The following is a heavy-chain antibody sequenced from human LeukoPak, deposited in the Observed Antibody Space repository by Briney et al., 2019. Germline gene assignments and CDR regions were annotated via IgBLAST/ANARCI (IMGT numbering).Heavy chain of an antibody. J-gene: IGHJ6*03. D-gene: IGHD2-2*01. Sequence: GGSLRLSCAASGFTFSSYWMSWVRQAPGKGLGWVANIKQDGSEKYYVDSVKGRFTISRDNAKNSLYLQMNSLRAEDTAVYYCASEEVVPAARYYYYMDVWGKGTTVTVSS. CDR3: ASEEVVPAARYYYYMDV. V-gene: IGHV3-7*01. CDR2: IKQDGSEK. CDR1: GFTFSSYW.